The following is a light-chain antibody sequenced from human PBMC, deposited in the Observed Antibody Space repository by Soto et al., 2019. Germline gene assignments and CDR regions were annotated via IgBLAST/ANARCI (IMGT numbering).Light chain of an antibody. CDR1: QTISTW. CDR3: QHYNSYSEA. V-gene: IGKV1-5*01. J-gene: IGKJ1*01. CDR2: DAS. Sequence: DIQVTQSPPTLSASVGARVTITCRASQTISTWMAWYQQKPGKAPKLLVYDASTLQSGVASRFSGSGSGTEFTLIISGLQPDDFATYYCQHYNSYSEAFGQGTKVDIK.